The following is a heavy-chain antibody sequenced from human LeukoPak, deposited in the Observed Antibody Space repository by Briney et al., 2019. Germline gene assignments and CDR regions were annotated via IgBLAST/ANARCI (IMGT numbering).Heavy chain of an antibody. D-gene: IGHD3-22*01. Sequence: GGSLRLSCAVSGFTFSSYEMNWVRQAPGKGLEWVSYISSSGSTIYYADSVKGRFTISRDNAKKSLYLQMNSLRAEDTAVYYCARGKITMIVGPFDYWGQGTLVTVSS. V-gene: IGHV3-48*03. CDR2: ISSSGSTI. CDR1: GFTFSSYE. CDR3: ARGKITMIVGPFDY. J-gene: IGHJ4*02.